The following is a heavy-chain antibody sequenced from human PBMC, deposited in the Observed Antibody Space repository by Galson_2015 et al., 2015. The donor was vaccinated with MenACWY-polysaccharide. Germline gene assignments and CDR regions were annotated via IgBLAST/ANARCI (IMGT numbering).Heavy chain of an antibody. CDR2: ITGSGGST. J-gene: IGHJ5*02. V-gene: IGHV3-23*01. Sequence: SLRLSRAASGFPFSSYGMHWVRQAPGKGLEWVSAITGSGGSTYYADSVKGRFTISSDNSKNTVYLQMNSMRAEDTAVYYCAKEGSCSGGSCSGWFDPWGQGALVTVSS. CDR3: AKEGSCSGGSCSGWFDP. D-gene: IGHD2-15*01. CDR1: GFPFSSYG.